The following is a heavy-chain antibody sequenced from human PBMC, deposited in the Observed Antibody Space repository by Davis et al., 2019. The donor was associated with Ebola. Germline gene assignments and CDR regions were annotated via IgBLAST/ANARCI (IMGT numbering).Heavy chain of an antibody. CDR1: GFTFSSYA. D-gene: IGHD3-10*01. Sequence: PGGSLRFSCAASGFTFSSYAMHWVRQAPGKGLEWVAVISYDGSNKYYADSVKGRFTISRDNAKNSLYLQMNSLRAEDTAVYYCARGEWFREFTNYWGQGTLVTVSS. J-gene: IGHJ4*02. CDR2: ISYDGSNK. CDR3: ARGEWFREFTNY. V-gene: IGHV3-30-3*01.